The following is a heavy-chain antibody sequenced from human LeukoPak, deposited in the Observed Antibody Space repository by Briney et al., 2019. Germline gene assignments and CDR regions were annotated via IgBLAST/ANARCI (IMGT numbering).Heavy chain of an antibody. CDR3: ARSDGYGLVGI. D-gene: IGHD5-18*01. CDR2: IFHSGST. J-gene: IGHJ3*02. V-gene: IGHV4-4*02. CDR1: GASISNNNW. Sequence: PSETLSLTCAVSGASISNNNWWSWVRQSPGKGLEWIGEIFHSGSTNYNPSLKSRVTISVDKSKNQFSLKLSSVTAADTAVYYCARSDGYGLVGIWGQGTMVTVSS.